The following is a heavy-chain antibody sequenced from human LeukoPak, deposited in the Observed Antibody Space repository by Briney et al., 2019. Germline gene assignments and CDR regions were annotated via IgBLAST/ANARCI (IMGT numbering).Heavy chain of an antibody. CDR1: GFTFTDYY. Sequence: SVNVSRKASGFTFTDYYMHWVRQAPGQGREWLGWINPNSGGTNYAQRFLGRVTMSRDTSISTAYMELSRLGSDDTAMYYCARGFAYFDYWGQGTLVTVSS. CDR3: ARGFAYFDY. J-gene: IGHJ4*02. V-gene: IGHV1-2*02. CDR2: INPNSGGT.